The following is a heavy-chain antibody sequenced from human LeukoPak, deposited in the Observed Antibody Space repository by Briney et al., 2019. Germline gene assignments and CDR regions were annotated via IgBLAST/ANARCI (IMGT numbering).Heavy chain of an antibody. J-gene: IGHJ4*02. CDR2: INTSGST. D-gene: IGHD2-2*01. Sequence: PSETLSLTCTVSSGSISSYYWSWIRQPAGKGLEWIGRINTSGSTNCKPSLKSRLTMSVDTSKNQFFLKLSSVTAADTAVYYCARSDIVVVPAVYWGQGTLVTVSS. CDR3: ARSDIVVVPAVY. V-gene: IGHV4-4*07. CDR1: SGSISSYY.